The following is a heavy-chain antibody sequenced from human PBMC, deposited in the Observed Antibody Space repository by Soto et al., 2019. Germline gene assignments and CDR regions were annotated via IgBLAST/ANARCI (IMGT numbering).Heavy chain of an antibody. Sequence: GGSLRLSCVTSGFSFNKYTMFWVRQTPGKWLEGVSVISVDGDTKLYPDAVKGRFTISRDTSESTLYLQMTGLRVEDTAVYYCARLTVGLRLLLHEDGAYWGQGXLDTV. V-gene: IGHV3-30*14. CDR3: ARLTVGLRLLLHEDGAY. J-gene: IGHJ4*02. CDR2: ISVDGDTK. CDR1: GFSFNKYT. D-gene: IGHD1-26*01.